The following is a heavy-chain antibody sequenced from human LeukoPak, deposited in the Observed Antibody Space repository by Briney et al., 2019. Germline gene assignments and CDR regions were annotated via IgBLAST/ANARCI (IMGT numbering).Heavy chain of an antibody. CDR3: ARDGPLRFLEWLLLDY. J-gene: IGHJ4*02. Sequence: PGGSLRLSCAASGFTFSSYGMHWVRQAPGKGLEWVAVIWYDGSNKYYADSVKGRFTISRDNSKNTLYLQINSLRADDTAVDYCARDGPLRFLEWLLLDYWGQGTLVTVSS. CDR2: IWYDGSNK. CDR1: GFTFSSYG. V-gene: IGHV3-33*01. D-gene: IGHD3-3*01.